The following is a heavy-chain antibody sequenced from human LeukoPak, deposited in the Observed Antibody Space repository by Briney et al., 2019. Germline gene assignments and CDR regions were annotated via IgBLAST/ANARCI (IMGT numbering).Heavy chain of an antibody. CDR1: GGSISSGGYY. CDR2: INHSGST. CDR3: ARGLYSSRRKRDSWFDP. Sequence: PSETLSLTCAVSGGSISSGGYYWSWIRQPPGKGLEWIGEINHSGSTNYNPSLKSRVTISVDTSKNQFSLKLSSVTAADTAVYYCARGLYSSRRKRDSWFDPWGQGTLVTVSS. D-gene: IGHD6-13*01. J-gene: IGHJ5*02. V-gene: IGHV4-34*01.